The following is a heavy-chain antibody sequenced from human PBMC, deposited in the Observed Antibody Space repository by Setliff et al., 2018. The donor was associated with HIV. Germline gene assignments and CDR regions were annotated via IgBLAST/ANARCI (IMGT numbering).Heavy chain of an antibody. Sequence: GGSLRLSCAVSGFNVGDSYMRWARQAPGKGLEWVSVIWSDDTKYYADSVKGRFTISRDNSINLLYLHMHRLIAEDTAVYYCAKGVKYLDPWGQGTLVTVSS. V-gene: IGHV3-53*01. CDR2: IWSDDTK. CDR1: GFNVGDSY. J-gene: IGHJ5*02. D-gene: IGHD2-2*02. CDR3: AKGVKYLDP.